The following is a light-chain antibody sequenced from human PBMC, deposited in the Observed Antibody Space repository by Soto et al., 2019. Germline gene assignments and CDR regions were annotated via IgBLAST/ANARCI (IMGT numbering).Light chain of an antibody. V-gene: IGKV3-20*01. CDR2: GAS. CDR1: QSVSSSY. J-gene: IGKJ1*01. CDR3: QQYGSSPWT. Sequence: TLSLSPGERATLSFRASQSVSSSYLAWYQQKPGQAPRLLIYGASSRATGIPDRFSGSGSGTDFTLTISRLEPEDFAVYYCQQYGSSPWTFGQGTKVDIK.